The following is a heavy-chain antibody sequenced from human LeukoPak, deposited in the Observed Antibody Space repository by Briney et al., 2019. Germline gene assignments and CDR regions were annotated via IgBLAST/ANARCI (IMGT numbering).Heavy chain of an antibody. Sequence: PGGSLRLSCAASGFTFSRYSMNWVRQAPGKGLEWVSSISGSSSYIYYADSVKGRFTISRDNAKNTLYLQMNSLRAEDTAVYYCARWIQLLNWFDPWGQGTLVTVSS. CDR1: GFTFSRYS. J-gene: IGHJ5*02. D-gene: IGHD5-18*01. V-gene: IGHV3-21*01. CDR3: ARWIQLLNWFDP. CDR2: ISGSSSYI.